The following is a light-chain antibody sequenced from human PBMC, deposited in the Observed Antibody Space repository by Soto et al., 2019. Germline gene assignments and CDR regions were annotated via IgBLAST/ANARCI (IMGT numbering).Light chain of an antibody. V-gene: IGLV2-14*01. CDR3: SSYTSSSTSLV. J-gene: IGLJ2*01. CDR1: SSDVGGYNY. CDR2: DVS. Sequence: QSVLTQPASVSGSPGQSITISCTGTSSDVGGYNYVSWYQQHPGKAPKLMIYDVSNRPSGVSNRFSGSKSGNTASLTISGLQAEDEADYYCSSYTSSSTSLVFGGGTK.